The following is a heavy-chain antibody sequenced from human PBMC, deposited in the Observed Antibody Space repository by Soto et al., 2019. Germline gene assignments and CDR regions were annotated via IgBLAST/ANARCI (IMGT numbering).Heavy chain of an antibody. J-gene: IGHJ4*02. D-gene: IGHD3-9*01. CDR3: AREDILGAGSFDY. Sequence: PGGSLRLSCVASGFTFSSYSVNWVRQAPGKGLEWVSYISSGSKTIYYADSVKGRFTVSRDNAKNSQFLQMNSLRDDDTAVYYCAREDILGAGSFDYWGRGTLVTVSS. CDR2: ISSGSKTI. CDR1: GFTFSSYS. V-gene: IGHV3-48*02.